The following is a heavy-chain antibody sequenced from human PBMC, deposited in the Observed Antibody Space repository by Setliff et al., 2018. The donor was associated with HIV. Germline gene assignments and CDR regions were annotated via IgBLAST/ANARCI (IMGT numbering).Heavy chain of an antibody. D-gene: IGHD1-1*01. CDR1: GYNFNNYD. CDR3: AREEGTKGAFDI. CDR2: MNPNSGNT. Sequence: ASVKVSCKTSGYNFNNYDINWVRQASGQGLEWVGWMNPNSGNTGFAQKFQGRLTMTRNTSINTAYMELRRLTSEDTAIYYCAREEGTKGAFDIWGQGTKVTVSS. J-gene: IGHJ3*02. V-gene: IGHV1-8*02.